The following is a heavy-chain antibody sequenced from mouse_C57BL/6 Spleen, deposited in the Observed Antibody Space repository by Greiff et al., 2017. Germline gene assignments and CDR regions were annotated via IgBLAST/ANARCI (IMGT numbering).Heavy chain of an antibody. CDR3: ARNAYYSNSLGPWFAY. J-gene: IGHJ3*01. Sequence: EVQVLQSVGDLVKPGVSLKLSCAASGFTFSSYAMSWVRQTPDKRLECVATISSGGSYTYYPDSVKGRFTISRDNAKNTLYLQMSSLKSEDTAMYYCARNAYYSNSLGPWFAYWGQGTLVTVSA. CDR2: ISSGGSYT. D-gene: IGHD2-5*01. V-gene: IGHV5-6*01. CDR1: GFTFSSYA.